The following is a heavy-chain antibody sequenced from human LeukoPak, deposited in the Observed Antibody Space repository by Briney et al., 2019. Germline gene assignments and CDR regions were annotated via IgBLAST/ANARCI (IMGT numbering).Heavy chain of an antibody. D-gene: IGHD3-3*01. V-gene: IGHV4-38-2*02. CDR3: AREGITIYNWFDP. J-gene: IGHJ5*02. Sequence: SETLSLTCTVSGYSISSGYYWGWIRQPPGKGLEWIGSIYHSGSTYYNPSLKSRVTISVDTSKNQFSLKLSSVTAADTAVYYCAREGITIYNWFDPWGQGTLATVSS. CDR1: GYSISSGYY. CDR2: IYHSGST.